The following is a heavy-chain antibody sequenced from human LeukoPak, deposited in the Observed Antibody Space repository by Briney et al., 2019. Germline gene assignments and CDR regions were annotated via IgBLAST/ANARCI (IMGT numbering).Heavy chain of an antibody. Sequence: SETLSLTCTVSGGSINSRTYYWTWIRQPAGKGLEWIGRISTSGSTNYNPSLKSRVTISVDTSKNQFSLKLRSVTAADTAVYYCARVGGITMIVVLITDAFDIWGQGTMVTVSS. CDR3: ARVGGITMIVVLITDAFDI. D-gene: IGHD3-22*01. CDR1: GGSINSRTYY. J-gene: IGHJ3*02. V-gene: IGHV4-61*02. CDR2: ISTSGST.